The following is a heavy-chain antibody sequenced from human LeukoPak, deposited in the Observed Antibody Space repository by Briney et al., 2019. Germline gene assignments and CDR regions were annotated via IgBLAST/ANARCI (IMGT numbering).Heavy chain of an antibody. CDR3: ARLSYYYDSSGPPSGAFDV. J-gene: IGHJ3*01. CDR2: ISSSGSTI. V-gene: IGHV3-11*01. Sequence: GGSLRLSCAASGFPFSDYYMSWVRQAPGKGLEWVSYISSSGSTIYYADSVKGRFTISRDNAKNSLYLQMNSLRAEDTAVYYCARLSYYYDSSGPPSGAFDVWGQGTMVTVSS. CDR1: GFPFSDYY. D-gene: IGHD3-22*01.